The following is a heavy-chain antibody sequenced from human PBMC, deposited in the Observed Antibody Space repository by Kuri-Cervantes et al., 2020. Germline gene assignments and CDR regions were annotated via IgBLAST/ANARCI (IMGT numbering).Heavy chain of an antibody. V-gene: IGHV3-30*12. CDR2: LTNDGSDE. J-gene: IGHJ4*02. CDR3: VRDVSGWSSDF. CDR1: GFNFRRFG. Sequence: GGSLRLSCTASGFNFRRFGMHWVRQAPGRGLEWLGRLTNDGSDEFYADSVRGRFTFSRDNSRNILYLRRNSLRVDDTGVYFCVRDVSGWSSDFWGQGTLVTVSS. D-gene: IGHD6-19*01.